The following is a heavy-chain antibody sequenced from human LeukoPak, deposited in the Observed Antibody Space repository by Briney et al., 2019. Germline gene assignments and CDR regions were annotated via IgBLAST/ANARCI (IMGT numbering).Heavy chain of an antibody. D-gene: IGHD4/OR15-4a*01. CDR1: GFTFGDYY. CDR2: ISGTGKTI. Sequence: GGSLRLSCAASGFTFGDYYMSWIRQTPGRGLDWVSYISGTGKTIYYADSVKGRFTISRDNAKNSLYLQMNSLRVEDTAVYYCARIESAYYFYYMDVWGNGTTVTVSS. CDR3: ARIESAYYFYYMDV. J-gene: IGHJ6*03. V-gene: IGHV3-11*01.